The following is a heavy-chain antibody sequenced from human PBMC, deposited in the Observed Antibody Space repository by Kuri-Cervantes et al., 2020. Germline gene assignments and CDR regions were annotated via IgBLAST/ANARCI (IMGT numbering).Heavy chain of an antibody. CDR2: IYPKSGGV. CDR1: GYTFTDHY. D-gene: IGHD5-18*01. CDR3: AGRGYSYGPIDY. V-gene: IGHV1-2*02. Sequence: ASVKVSCKTSGYTFTDHYVHWVRLAPGQGLEWMGRIYPKSGGVDYAQKFQGRVTMTWDMSITTAYMELSGLRSDDTAVYYCAGRGYSYGPIDYWGQGTLVTVSS. J-gene: IGHJ4*02.